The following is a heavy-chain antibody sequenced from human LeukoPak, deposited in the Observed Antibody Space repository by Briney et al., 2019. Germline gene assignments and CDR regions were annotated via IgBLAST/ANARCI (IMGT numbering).Heavy chain of an antibody. CDR3: ARTAASDAFDI. CDR1: GLTFGNYA. D-gene: IGHD6-13*01. Sequence: GGSLRLSCAASGLTFGNYAMSWVRQAPGKGLEWVSVISGGGTSTYYGDSVKGRFTISRDNAKNSLYLQMNSLRAEDTAVYYCARTAASDAFDIWGQGTMVTVSS. J-gene: IGHJ3*02. CDR2: ISGGGTST. V-gene: IGHV3-23*01.